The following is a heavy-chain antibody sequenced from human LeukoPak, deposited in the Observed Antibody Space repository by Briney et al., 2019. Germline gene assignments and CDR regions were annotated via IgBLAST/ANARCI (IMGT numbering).Heavy chain of an antibody. V-gene: IGHV3-9*01. D-gene: IGHD4-23*01. CDR3: AKDRYGGNSGYFQH. Sequence: GRSLRLSCAASGFTFDDYAMHWVRQAPGKGLEWVSGISWNSGSIGYADSVKGRFTISRDNAKNSLYLRMNSLRAEDTALYYCAKDRYGGNSGYFQHWGQGTLVTVSS. CDR2: ISWNSGSI. J-gene: IGHJ1*01. CDR1: GFTFDDYA.